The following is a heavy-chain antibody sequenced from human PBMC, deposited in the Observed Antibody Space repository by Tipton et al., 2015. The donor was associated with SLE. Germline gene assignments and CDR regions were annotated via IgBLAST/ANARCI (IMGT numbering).Heavy chain of an antibody. D-gene: IGHD2-2*03. Sequence: TLSLTCAVYGGSFSGYYWNWIRQPPGKGLEWIGYIYYSGSTNYNPSLKSRVTISVDTSKNQFSLKLSSVTAADTAVYYCARSWIAYWYFDLWGRGTLVTVSS. V-gene: IGHV4-59*08. CDR1: GGSFSGYY. J-gene: IGHJ2*01. CDR2: IYYSGST. CDR3: ARSWIAYWYFDL.